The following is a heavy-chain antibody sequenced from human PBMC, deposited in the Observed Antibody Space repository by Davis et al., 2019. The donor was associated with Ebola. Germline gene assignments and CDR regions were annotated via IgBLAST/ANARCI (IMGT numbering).Heavy chain of an antibody. V-gene: IGHV3-53*01. CDR1: GFTVSSNY. D-gene: IGHD3-9*01. CDR2: IYSGGST. J-gene: IGHJ4*02. CDR3: ARTDYDILTGYYGY. Sequence: GESLKISCAASGFTVSSNYMSWVRQAPGKGLEWVSVIYSGGSTYYADSVKGRFTISRDNSKNTLYLQMNSLRAEDTAVYYCARTDYDILTGYYGYWGQGTLVTVSS.